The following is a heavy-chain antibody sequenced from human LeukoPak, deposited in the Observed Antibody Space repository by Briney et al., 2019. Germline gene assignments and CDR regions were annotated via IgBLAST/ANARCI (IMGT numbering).Heavy chain of an antibody. CDR1: GFTFSSYA. CDR2: ISGGGVST. D-gene: IGHD3-22*01. J-gene: IGHJ3*02. CDR3: AKDTYYYDSSGYYGDAFDI. Sequence: GGSLRLSCAASGFTFSSYAMSWVRQAPGKGLEWVSTISGGGVSTYYADSVKGRFTISRDNSKNTLYLQMNSLRADDTAVYYCAKDTYYYDSSGYYGDAFDIWGQGTMVTVSS. V-gene: IGHV3-23*01.